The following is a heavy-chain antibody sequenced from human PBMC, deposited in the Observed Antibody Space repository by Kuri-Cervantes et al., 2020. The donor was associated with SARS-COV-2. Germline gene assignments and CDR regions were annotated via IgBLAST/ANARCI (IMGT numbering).Heavy chain of an antibody. Sequence: SETLSLTCTVSGGSIRGDHDYWGWIRQPPGKGPEWIGSIFHDGNVFYNPSLKSRVTISVDTSKNQFSLKLSSVTAADTAVYYCARHPSGYCSSTSCRNHYYYGMDVWGQGTRSPSP. J-gene: IGHJ6*02. D-gene: IGHD2-2*01. CDR2: IFHDGNV. CDR1: GGSIRGDHDY. CDR3: ARHPSGYCSSTSCRNHYYYGMDV. V-gene: IGHV4-39*01.